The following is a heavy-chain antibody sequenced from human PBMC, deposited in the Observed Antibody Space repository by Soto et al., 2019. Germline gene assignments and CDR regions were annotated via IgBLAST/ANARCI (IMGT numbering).Heavy chain of an antibody. D-gene: IGHD6-19*01. CDR2: IYHSGST. J-gene: IGHJ4*02. Sequence: SETLSLTCAVSSGSISSSNWWSWVRQPPGKGLEWIGEIYHSGSTNYNPSLKSRVTISVDKSKNQFSLKLSSVTAADTAVYYCARAGAGYSSAGFDYWGQGTLVTVSS. CDR1: SGSISSSNW. V-gene: IGHV4-4*02. CDR3: ARAGAGYSSAGFDY.